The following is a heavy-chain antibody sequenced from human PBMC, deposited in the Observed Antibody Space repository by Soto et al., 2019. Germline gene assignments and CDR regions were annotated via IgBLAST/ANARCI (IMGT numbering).Heavy chain of an antibody. V-gene: IGHV1-18*01. CDR3: ASWTNLTGFYYYGMEV. CDR2: ISAYNGNT. Sequence: ASVKVSCKASGYTFTSYGISWVRQAPGQGLEWMGWISAYNGNTNYAQKLQGRVTMTTDTSTSTAYMELRSLRSDDTAVYYCASWTNLTGFYYYGMEVWGQGTTVTVSS. CDR1: GYTFTSYG. D-gene: IGHD3-9*01. J-gene: IGHJ6*02.